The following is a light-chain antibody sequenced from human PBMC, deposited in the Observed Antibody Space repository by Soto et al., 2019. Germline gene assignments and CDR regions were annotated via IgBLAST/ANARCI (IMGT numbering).Light chain of an antibody. V-gene: IGKV1-9*01. J-gene: IGKJ2*01. CDR1: QDISTY. CDR2: AAS. CDR3: LQLNSDPLS. Sequence: DIQLTQSPSFLSASVGDRVTITCRASQDISTYFAWYQQKPGKAPKLLIYAASTLQSGVPSRFSGSGSGTEFTLTLSSLQPEDFATYYCLQLNSDPLSFGQGTRLEIK.